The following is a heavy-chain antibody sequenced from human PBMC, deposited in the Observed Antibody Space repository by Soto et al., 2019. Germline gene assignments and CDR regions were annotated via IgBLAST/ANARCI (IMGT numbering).Heavy chain of an antibody. CDR1: GFTLSSYG. CDR3: AKDLNWRLGNYYYYGMDV. CDR2: ISYDGSNK. Sequence: PGGSLRLSCAASGFTLSSYGMHWVRQAPGKGLEWVAVISYDGSNKYYADSVKGRFTISRDNSKNTLYLQMNSLRAEDTAVYYCAKDLNWRLGNYYYYGMDVWGQGTTVTVSS. V-gene: IGHV3-30*18. D-gene: IGHD1-1*01. J-gene: IGHJ6*02.